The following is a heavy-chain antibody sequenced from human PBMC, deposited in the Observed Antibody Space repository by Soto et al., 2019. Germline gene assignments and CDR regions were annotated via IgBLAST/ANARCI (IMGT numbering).Heavy chain of an antibody. V-gene: IGHV4-59*01. CDR3: ARDGASARYFQH. CDR2: IYYSGST. CDR1: GGSISSYY. D-gene: IGHD3-16*01. Sequence: QVQLQESGPGLVKPSETLSLTCTVSGGSISSYYWSWIRQPPGKGLEWIGYIYYSGSTNYNPSLKSRVTISVDTPKNQFSLKLSSVTAADTAVYYCARDGASARYFQHWGQGTLVTVSS. J-gene: IGHJ1*01.